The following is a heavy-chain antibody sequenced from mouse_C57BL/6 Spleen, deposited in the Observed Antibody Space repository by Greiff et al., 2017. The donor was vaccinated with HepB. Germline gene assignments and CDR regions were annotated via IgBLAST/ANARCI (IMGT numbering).Heavy chain of an antibody. D-gene: IGHD1-1*01. CDR2: IDPENGDT. CDR1: GFNIKDDY. CDR3: TASYGSSSHHY. J-gene: IGHJ2*01. V-gene: IGHV14-4*01. Sequence: EVQLQQSGAELVRPGASVKLSCTASGFNIKDDYMHWVKQRPEKGLEWIGWIDPENGDTEYASKFQGKATITADTSSNTAYLQLSSLTSEDTSVYYCTASYGSSSHHYWGQGTTLTVSS.